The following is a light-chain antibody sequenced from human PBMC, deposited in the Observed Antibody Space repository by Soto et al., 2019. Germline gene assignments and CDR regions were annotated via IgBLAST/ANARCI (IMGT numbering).Light chain of an antibody. CDR3: QQNNNWPPWT. V-gene: IGKV3-15*01. CDR1: QSVSSN. Sequence: EIVMTQSPATLSVSPGERATLSCRASQSVSSNLAWYQQKPGQAPRLLMYGASTGATGIPDRFSGSGSGTEFTLTISSLQSEDFAVYYCQQNNNWPPWTFGQGTKVEIK. J-gene: IGKJ1*01. CDR2: GAS.